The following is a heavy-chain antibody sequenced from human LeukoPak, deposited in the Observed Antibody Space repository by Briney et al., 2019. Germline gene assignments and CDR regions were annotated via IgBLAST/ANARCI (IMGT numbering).Heavy chain of an antibody. J-gene: IGHJ4*02. V-gene: IGHV4-59*11. CDR2: IYYSGST. D-gene: IGHD1-26*01. CDR3: ARYYSGSPRFDY. Sequence: SETLSLTCTVSGGSISSHYWSWLRQPPGKGLEWIGYIYYSGSTNYNPSLKSRVTISVDTSKNQFSLKLSSVTAADTAVYYCARYYSGSPRFDYWGQGTLVTVSS. CDR1: GGSISSHY.